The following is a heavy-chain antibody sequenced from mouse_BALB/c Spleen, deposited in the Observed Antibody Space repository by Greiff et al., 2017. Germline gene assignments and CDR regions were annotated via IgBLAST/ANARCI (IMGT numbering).Heavy chain of an antibody. D-gene: IGHD1-1*01. CDR1: GYTFTSYY. J-gene: IGHJ4*01. CDR3: ARAYYYGSSYDVDY. V-gene: IGHV1S56*01. CDR2: IYPGNVNT. Sequence: QVQLQQSGPELVKPGASVRISCKASGYTFTSYYIHWVKQRPGQGLEWIGWIYPGNVNTKYNEKFKGKATLTADKSSSTAYMQLSSLTSEDSAVYLCARAYYYGSSYDVDYWGKGTRVTVSS.